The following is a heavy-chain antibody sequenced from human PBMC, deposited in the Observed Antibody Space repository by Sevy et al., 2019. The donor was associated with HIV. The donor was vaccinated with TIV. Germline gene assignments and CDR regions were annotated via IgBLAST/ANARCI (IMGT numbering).Heavy chain of an antibody. CDR3: ARDLDY. V-gene: IGHV3-30*04. Sequence: GGSLRLSCAASGFTFSSYAMHWVRQAPGKGLEWVAVISYDGSNKYYADSVKGRFTISRDNSKNTLYLQMNSLRAEDTAVYYCARDLDYWGQGTLVTVSS. CDR1: GFTFSSYA. CDR2: ISYDGSNK. J-gene: IGHJ4*02.